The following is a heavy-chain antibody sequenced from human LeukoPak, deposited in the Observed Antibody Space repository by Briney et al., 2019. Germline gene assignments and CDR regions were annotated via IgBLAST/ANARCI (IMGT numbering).Heavy chain of an antibody. Sequence: SETLSLTCTVSGGSISSGSFYWGWIRQPPGKGLEWIGYIYYSGSTNYNPSLKSRVTISVDTSKNQFSLKLSSVTAADTAVYYCARSGGYGYNWFDPWGQGTLVTVSS. CDR2: IYYSGST. V-gene: IGHV4-61*01. CDR3: ARSGGYGYNWFDP. J-gene: IGHJ5*02. CDR1: GGSISSGSFY. D-gene: IGHD5-12*01.